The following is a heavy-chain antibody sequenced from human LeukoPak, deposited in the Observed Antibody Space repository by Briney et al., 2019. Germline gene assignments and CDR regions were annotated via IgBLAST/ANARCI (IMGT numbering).Heavy chain of an antibody. CDR1: GYSISSGYY. J-gene: IGHJ3*02. CDR2: IYHSGST. D-gene: IGHD3-22*01. Sequence: PSETLSLTCTVSGYSISSGYYWGWIRRPPGKGLEWIGSIYHSGSTYYNPSLKSRVTISVDTSKNQFSLKLSSVTAADTAVYYCARVKDYYDSSGYYHDAFDIWGQGTMVTVSS. CDR3: ARVKDYYDSSGYYHDAFDI. V-gene: IGHV4-38-2*02.